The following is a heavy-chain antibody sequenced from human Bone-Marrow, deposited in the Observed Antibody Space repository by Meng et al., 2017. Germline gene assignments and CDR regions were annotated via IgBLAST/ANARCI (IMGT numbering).Heavy chain of an antibody. V-gene: IGHV4-39*01. CDR3: SVGELLPTWFDP. J-gene: IGHJ5*02. CDR2: FYYSGST. D-gene: IGHD1-26*01. Sequence: QLQPQESGPGLVKPSETLSLTCTVSGGSISSSSYYWGWIRQPPGKGLEWIGSFYYSGSTFSNPSLKNRVTISVDTSKSQFSLKLSSVTAADTAVYYCSVGELLPTWFDPWGQGTLVTVSS. CDR1: GGSISSSSYY.